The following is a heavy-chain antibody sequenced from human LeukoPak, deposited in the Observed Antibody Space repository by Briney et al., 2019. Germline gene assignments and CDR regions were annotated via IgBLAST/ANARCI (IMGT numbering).Heavy chain of an antibody. Sequence: QPGGSLRLSCAASGLTFSTSAMRCVRQAPGKGLEWVVVMSYDGSNKYYADSVKGRFTISSDNSRNTLSLQMSSLRAEDTAVYYCARGSYHEHWGQGTLVTVSS. D-gene: IGHD1-26*01. CDR1: GLTFSTSA. CDR2: MSYDGSNK. J-gene: IGHJ4*02. CDR3: ARGSYHEH. V-gene: IGHV3-30*15.